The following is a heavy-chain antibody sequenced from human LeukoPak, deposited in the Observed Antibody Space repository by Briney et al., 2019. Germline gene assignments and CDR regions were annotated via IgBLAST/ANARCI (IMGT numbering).Heavy chain of an antibody. CDR1: GFTFRSYG. D-gene: IGHD3-16*01. CDR2: LSGSGGST. CDR3: AKALGGYDFDY. J-gene: IGHJ4*02. Sequence: GGSLRLSCAASGFTFRSYGMSWVRQAPGKGLEWVSSLSGSGGSTYYADSVKGRFTISRDNSKNTLFLHMNSLRADDTAVYYCAKALGGYDFDYWGQGTLVTVSS. V-gene: IGHV3-23*01.